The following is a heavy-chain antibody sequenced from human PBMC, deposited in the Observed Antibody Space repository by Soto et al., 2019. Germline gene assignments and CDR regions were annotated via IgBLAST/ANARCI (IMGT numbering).Heavy chain of an antibody. V-gene: IGHV1-8*01. CDR3: ATVPRGSRYFYYFDV. Sequence: QVQLVQSGAEVKKPGASVMVSCEASGDTFTNYEINWVRQATGQGLEWLGWVSINTGNTGYAQRFQGRVSMTANPSISTAYMELSSLRSEDTAVYYCATVPRGSRYFYYFDVWGKGTTVIVSS. D-gene: IGHD3-16*01. CDR2: VSINTGNT. J-gene: IGHJ6*03. CDR1: GDTFTNYE.